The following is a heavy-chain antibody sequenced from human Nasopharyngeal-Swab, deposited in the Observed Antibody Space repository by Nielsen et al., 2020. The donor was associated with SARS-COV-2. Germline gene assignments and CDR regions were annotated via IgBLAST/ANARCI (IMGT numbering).Heavy chain of an antibody. V-gene: IGHV3-21*01. CDR1: GFTFSSYS. CDR2: ISSSSSYI. Sequence: GESLKISCAASGFTFSSYSMNWVRQAPGKGLEWVSSISSSSSYIYYADSVKGRFTISRDNSKNTLYLQMNSLRAEDTAVYYCARGAEVAWGQGTLVTVSS. CDR3: ARGAEVA. J-gene: IGHJ5*02. D-gene: IGHD1-14*01.